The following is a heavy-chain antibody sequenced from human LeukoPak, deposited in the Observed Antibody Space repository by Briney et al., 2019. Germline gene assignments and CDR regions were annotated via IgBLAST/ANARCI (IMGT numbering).Heavy chain of an antibody. D-gene: IGHD3-16*01. CDR2: IYYSGSI. Sequence: TSETLSLTCTVSGGSISSGDYYWSWIRQPPGKGLEWIGYIYYSGSIYYNPSLKSRVTISVDTSKNQFSLKLSSVTAADTAVYYCAGGESLFRGGESEYFDYWGQGTLVTVSS. V-gene: IGHV4-30-4*01. CDR1: GGSISSGDYY. CDR3: AGGESLFRGGESEYFDY. J-gene: IGHJ4*02.